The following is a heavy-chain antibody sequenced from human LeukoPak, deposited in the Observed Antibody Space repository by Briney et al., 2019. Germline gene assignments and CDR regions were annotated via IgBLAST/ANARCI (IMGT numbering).Heavy chain of an antibody. CDR2: IYYSGST. CDR1: GGSFGGYY. D-gene: IGHD2-2*02. Sequence: SSETLSLTCAVYGGSFGGYYWSWIRQPPGKGLEWIGYIYYSGSTYYNPSLKSRVTISVDTSKNQFSLKLSSVTAADTAVYYCARELVEDCSSTSCYIGGTFDYWGQGTLVTVSS. J-gene: IGHJ4*02. V-gene: IGHV4-31*11. CDR3: ARELVEDCSSTSCYIGGTFDY.